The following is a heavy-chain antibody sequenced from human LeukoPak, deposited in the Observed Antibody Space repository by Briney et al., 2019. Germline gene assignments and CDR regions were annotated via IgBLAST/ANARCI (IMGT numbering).Heavy chain of an antibody. D-gene: IGHD1-26*01. V-gene: IGHV4-34*01. CDR3: ARAVGATQYYYYYYYMDV. CDR1: GGSLSGYY. CDR2: ISHSGRT. J-gene: IGHJ6*03. Sequence: SETLSLTCAVYGGSLSGYYWSWIRQPPGKGLEWIGEISHSGRTNYNPSLKSRVTISVDTSKNQFSLKLSSVTAADTAVYYCARAVGATQYYYYYYYMDVWGKGTTVTVSS.